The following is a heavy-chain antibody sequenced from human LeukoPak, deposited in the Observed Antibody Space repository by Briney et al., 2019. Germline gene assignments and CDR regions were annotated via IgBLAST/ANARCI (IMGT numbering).Heavy chain of an antibody. CDR2: IYYSGST. V-gene: IGHV4-59*01. D-gene: IGHD3-22*01. J-gene: IGHJ3*02. CDR3: ARLRRGFDISGYYAFDI. CDR1: GGSISSYY. Sequence: SETLSLTCTVSGGSISSYYWSWIRQPPGKGLERIGYIYYSGSTNYNPSLRSRVTISVDTSKNQFSLKLTSVTAADTAVYYCARLRRGFDISGYYAFDIWGQGTMVTVSS.